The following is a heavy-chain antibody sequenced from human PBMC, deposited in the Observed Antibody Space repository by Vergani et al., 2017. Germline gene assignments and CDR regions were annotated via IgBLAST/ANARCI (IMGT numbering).Heavy chain of an antibody. J-gene: IGHJ2*01. CDR2: ISYSGTT. Sequence: QVLLQESGPGLVKPSQTLSLTCTVSSGSISSGGYYWSWIRQHPGKGLEWIGYISYSGTTYYNLSLRSRITISVDTSKNQFSLKLSSVTAADTAVYYCARLFRVYSSTPRGGYWYVDLWGRGTLVTVSS. CDR1: SGSISSGGYY. V-gene: IGHV4-31*03. CDR3: ARLFRVYSSTPRGGYWYVDL. D-gene: IGHD6-13*01.